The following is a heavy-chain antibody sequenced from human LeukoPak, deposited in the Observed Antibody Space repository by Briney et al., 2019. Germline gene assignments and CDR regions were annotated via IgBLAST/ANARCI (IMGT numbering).Heavy chain of an antibody. V-gene: IGHV3-48*03. CDR1: GFTFSDYE. J-gene: IGHJ4*02. D-gene: IGHD1-26*01. CDR3: ATESSGALDF. CDR2: ISGSGNII. Sequence: PGGSLRLSCAASGFTFSDYEVNWVRQAPGKGLEWVSYISGSGNIIYYADSVKGRFTISRDNTKNSLYLQINSLRAEDTAVYYCATESSGALDFWGQGTLVTVSS.